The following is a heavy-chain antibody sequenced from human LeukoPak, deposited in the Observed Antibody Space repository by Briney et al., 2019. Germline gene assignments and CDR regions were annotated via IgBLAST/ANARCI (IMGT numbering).Heavy chain of an antibody. V-gene: IGHV3-30*02. Sequence: PGRSLRLSCAASGFTFSSCGMHWVRQAPGKGLEWVAFIQYGGSNEYYADSVKGRFTISRDNSKNTLYLLMNSLRAEDTAMYYCAKDTWSWGQGTLVTVSS. CDR2: IQYGGSNE. D-gene: IGHD2-8*02. CDR1: GFTFSSCG. J-gene: IGHJ5*02. CDR3: AKDTWS.